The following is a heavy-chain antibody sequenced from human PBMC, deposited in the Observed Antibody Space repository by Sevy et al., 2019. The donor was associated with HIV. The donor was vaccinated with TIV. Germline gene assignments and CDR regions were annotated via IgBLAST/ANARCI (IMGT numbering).Heavy chain of an antibody. D-gene: IGHD1-7*01. J-gene: IGHJ4*02. Sequence: GGSLRLSCAASGFTFSSYSMNWVRQAPGKGLEWVSYISSSSSTIYYADSVKGRFTISRDNAKNSLYLQMNSLRDEDTAVYYCAREQSGIYNWKYEPRIDYWGQGTLVTVSS. V-gene: IGHV3-48*02. CDR2: ISSSSSTI. CDR1: GFTFSSYS. CDR3: AREQSGIYNWKYEPRIDY.